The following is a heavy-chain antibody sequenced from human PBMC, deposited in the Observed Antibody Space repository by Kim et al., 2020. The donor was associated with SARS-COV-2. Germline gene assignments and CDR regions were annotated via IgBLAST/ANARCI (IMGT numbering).Heavy chain of an antibody. CDR1: GYPFTSYY. J-gene: IGHJ6*02. CDR3: ARSYGSGSYYNPYYGMDV. CDR2: INPSGGST. D-gene: IGHD3-10*01. Sequence: ASVKVSCKASGYPFTSYYMHWVRQAPGQGLEWMGIINPSGGSTSYAQKFQGRVTMTRDTSTSTVYMELSSLRSEDTAVYYCARSYGSGSYYNPYYGMDVWGQGTTVTVSS. V-gene: IGHV1-46*01.